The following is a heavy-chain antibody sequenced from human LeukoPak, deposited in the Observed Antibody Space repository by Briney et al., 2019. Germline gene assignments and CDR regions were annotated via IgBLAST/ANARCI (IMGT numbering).Heavy chain of an antibody. D-gene: IGHD1/OR15-1a*01. V-gene: IGHV3-23*01. CDR3: AKGTANIDY. J-gene: IGHJ4*02. CDR1: GFTFSSYD. CDR2: ISASGGST. Sequence: AGRSLRLSCAASGFTFSSYDMTWVRQAPGKGLEWVSAISASGGSTFYADSVKGRFTISRDNSKNTLSLQMNSLRAEDTAVYCCAKGTANIDYWGQGTLVTVSS.